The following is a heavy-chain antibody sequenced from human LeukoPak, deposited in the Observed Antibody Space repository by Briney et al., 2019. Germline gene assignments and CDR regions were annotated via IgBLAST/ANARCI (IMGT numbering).Heavy chain of an antibody. J-gene: IGHJ4*02. CDR3: ARELLLWFGELNDGDY. CDR1: GGSISSSSYY. V-gene: IGHV4-39*02. D-gene: IGHD3-10*01. Sequence: SETLSLTCTVSGGSISSSSYYWGWIRQPPGKGLEWIGSIYYSGSTYYNPSLKSRVTISVDTSKNQFSLKLSSVTAADTAVYYCARELLLWFGELNDGDYWGQGTLVTVSS. CDR2: IYYSGST.